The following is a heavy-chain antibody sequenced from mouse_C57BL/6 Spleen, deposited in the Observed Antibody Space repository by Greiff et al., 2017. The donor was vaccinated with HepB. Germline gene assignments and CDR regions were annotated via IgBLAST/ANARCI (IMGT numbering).Heavy chain of an antibody. CDR1: GYAFSSYW. D-gene: IGHD2-2*01. Sequence: VQLQQSGAELVKPGASVKISCKASGYAFSSYWMNWVKQRPGKGLEWIGQIYPGDGDTNYNGKFKGKATLTADKSSSTAYMQLSSLTSEDSAVYFCARESYYGSSWFAYWGQGTLVTVSA. J-gene: IGHJ3*01. CDR3: ARESYYGSSWFAY. V-gene: IGHV1-80*01. CDR2: IYPGDGDT.